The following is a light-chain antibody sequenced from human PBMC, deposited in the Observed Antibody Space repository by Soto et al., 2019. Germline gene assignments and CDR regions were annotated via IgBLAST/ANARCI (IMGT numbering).Light chain of an antibody. Sequence: EIVLTQSPATLSLSPGERATLSCRASQSVSSDLAWYQQKPGQAPRLLIYDASNRATGIPAGFSGSGSGTDFTLTISSLEPEDFAVYYCQQRSNWPITFGQGTRLEIK. CDR2: DAS. V-gene: IGKV3-11*01. CDR1: QSVSSD. J-gene: IGKJ5*01. CDR3: QQRSNWPIT.